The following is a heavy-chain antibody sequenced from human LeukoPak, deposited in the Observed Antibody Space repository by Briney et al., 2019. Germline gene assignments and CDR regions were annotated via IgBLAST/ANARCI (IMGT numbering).Heavy chain of an antibody. CDR2: IKQDGSEK. Sequence: GGSLRLSCTASGLTFSNYWMDWVRQAPGKGLEWVANIKQDGSEKNYVDSVRGRFIISRDNAKNSLYLQMNTLRADDTAVYYCARDGFGTGSNWGQGTLVTVSS. J-gene: IGHJ4*02. CDR1: GLTFSNYW. CDR3: ARDGFGTGSN. D-gene: IGHD3-16*01. V-gene: IGHV3-7*03.